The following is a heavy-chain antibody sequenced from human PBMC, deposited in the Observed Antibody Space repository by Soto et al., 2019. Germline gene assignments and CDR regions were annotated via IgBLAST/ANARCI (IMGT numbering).Heavy chain of an antibody. Sequence: SVKVSCKASGGTFSSYAISWVRQAPGQGLEWMGGIIPIFGTANYAQKFQGRVTITADESTSTAYMELSSLRSEDTAVYYCARDQSEYCISTSCYAGFDPWGQGTLVTVSS. CDR3: ARDQSEYCISTSCYAGFDP. J-gene: IGHJ5*02. CDR1: GGTFSSYA. D-gene: IGHD2-2*01. CDR2: IIPIFGTA. V-gene: IGHV1-69*13.